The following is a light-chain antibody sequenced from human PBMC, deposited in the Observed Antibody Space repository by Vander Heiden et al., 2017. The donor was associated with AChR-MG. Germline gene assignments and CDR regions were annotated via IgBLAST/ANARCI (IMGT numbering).Light chain of an antibody. CDR1: RSVSRY. J-gene: IGKJ3*01. CDR2: DAS. Sequence: EVVLTQPRATLSLSPREGTSRSSRTNRSVSRYFAGYQQKPGQAPRLLLYDASNRATAIPPECSSSGSAAEFTLTISSREPEDFAVYYCQQRSNWPQFTFGPGTRVDIK. V-gene: IGKV3-11*01. CDR3: QQRSNWPQFT.